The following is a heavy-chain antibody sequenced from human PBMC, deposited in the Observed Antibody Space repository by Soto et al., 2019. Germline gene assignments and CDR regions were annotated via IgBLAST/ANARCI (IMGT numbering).Heavy chain of an antibody. CDR3: ARGRRLQRWLQLDY. Sequence: QLQLQESGSGLVKPSQTLSLTCAVSGGSISSGGYSWSWIRQPPGKGLEWIGYIYHSGSTYYNPSLKSRVTISVDRSKNPFSLKLSSVTAADTAVYYCARGRRLQRWLQLDYWGQGTLVTVAS. CDR2: IYHSGST. D-gene: IGHD5-12*01. CDR1: GGSISSGGYS. V-gene: IGHV4-30-2*01. J-gene: IGHJ4*02.